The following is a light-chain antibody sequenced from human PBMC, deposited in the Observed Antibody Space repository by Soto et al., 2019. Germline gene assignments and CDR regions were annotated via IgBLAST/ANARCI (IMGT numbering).Light chain of an antibody. CDR1: KSNIGSNE. CDR2: ADS. V-gene: IGLV1-47*02. J-gene: IGLJ2*01. Sequence: QAVVTQPPSASGTPGQRVTILCSGSKSNIGSNEVYWYQQLPGTAPKFLIYADSLQPSGVPDRFSASKSGTSASLTISGLRSEDEAEYYCAVWEDSVFGKIFGGGTKLTVL. CDR3: AVWEDSVFGKI.